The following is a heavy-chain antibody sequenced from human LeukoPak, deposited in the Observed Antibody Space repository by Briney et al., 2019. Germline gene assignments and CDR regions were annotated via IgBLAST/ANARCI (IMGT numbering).Heavy chain of an antibody. D-gene: IGHD5-24*01. CDR1: GFSHINSD. Sequence: GGSLRLSCAASGFSHINSDMHWVRQAPGKGLEWVAFIHYDGSERRYADSLKGRFTISRDNSKNTLYLQMNSLRGEDAAVYYCARNRVGFHYADAFDMWGQGTMVTVSS. CDR2: IHYDGSER. CDR3: ARNRVGFHYADAFDM. V-gene: IGHV3-30*02. J-gene: IGHJ3*02.